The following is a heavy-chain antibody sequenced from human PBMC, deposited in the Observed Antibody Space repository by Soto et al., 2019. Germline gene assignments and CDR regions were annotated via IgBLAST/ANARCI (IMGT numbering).Heavy chain of an antibody. J-gene: IGHJ5*02. CDR3: AKGDCNGGSCYSNWFDP. Sequence: GGSLRLSCAASGFTFSNYDMNWVRQAPGNGLEWVSGVSASGSITSYSDSAKGRFTISRDNAKNTMFLQMNSLRAEDTAVYFCAKGDCNGGSCYSNWFDPWGQGTLVTVSS. D-gene: IGHD2-15*01. V-gene: IGHV3-23*01. CDR1: GFTFSNYD. CDR2: VSASGSIT.